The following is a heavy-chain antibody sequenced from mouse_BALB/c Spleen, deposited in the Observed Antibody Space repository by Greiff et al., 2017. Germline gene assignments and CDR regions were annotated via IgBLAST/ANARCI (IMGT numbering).Heavy chain of an antibody. V-gene: IGHV5-6-3*01. D-gene: IGHD2-14*01. Sequence: EVKLQESGGGLVQPGGSLKLSCAASGFTFSSYGMSWVRQTPDKRLELVATINSNGGSTYYPDSVKGRFTISRDNAKNTLYLQMSSLKSEDTAMYYCARVDRYDYAMDYWGQGTSVTVSS. CDR2: INSNGGST. CDR3: ARVDRYDYAMDY. CDR1: GFTFSSYG. J-gene: IGHJ4*01.